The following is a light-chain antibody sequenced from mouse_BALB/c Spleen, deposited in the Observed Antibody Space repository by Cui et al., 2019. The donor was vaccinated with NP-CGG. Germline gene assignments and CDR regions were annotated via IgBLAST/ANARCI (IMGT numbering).Light chain of an antibody. CDR2: GTN. J-gene: IGLJ1*01. CDR3: ALWYSNHWV. V-gene: IGLV1*01. Sequence: QAVVTQESALTTSPGETVTLTCRSSTGAVTTSNYANWVQEKPDHLFTGLIGGTNNRAPGVPVRFLGSLIGDKAALTITGAQTEDEAIYFCALWYSNHWVFGGGTNLTVL. CDR1: TGAVTTSNY.